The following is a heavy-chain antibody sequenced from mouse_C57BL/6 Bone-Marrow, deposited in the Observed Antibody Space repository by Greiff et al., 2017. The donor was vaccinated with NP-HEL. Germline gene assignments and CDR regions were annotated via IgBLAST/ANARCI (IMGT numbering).Heavy chain of an antibody. J-gene: IGHJ2*01. D-gene: IGHD2-14*01. CDR3: ARRYFYYTCENRFDY. CDR2: IYPGSGST. Sequence: QVQLQQPGAELVKPGASVKMSCKASGYTFTSYWITWVQQRPGQGLEWIGDIYPGSGSTYYNEKFQSKATLTVDPSSSTAYMPLSSLTSEDSAVYYCARRYFYYTCENRFDYWGQGTTLTVSS. CDR1: GYTFTSYW. V-gene: IGHV1-55*01.